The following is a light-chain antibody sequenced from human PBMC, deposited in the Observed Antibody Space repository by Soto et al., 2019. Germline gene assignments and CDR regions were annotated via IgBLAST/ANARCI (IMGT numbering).Light chain of an antibody. Sequence: SYELTQPPSVSVSPGQTARITCSGDALPKQYAYWYHQKSGQAPVLVICKDTERPSGIPERFSGSTSGTTVTLTISGVQAEDEGDYYCQSADSGATFRDVVFGGGTKLTVL. J-gene: IGLJ2*01. CDR2: KDT. V-gene: IGLV3-25*03. CDR3: QSADSGATFRDVV. CDR1: ALPKQY.